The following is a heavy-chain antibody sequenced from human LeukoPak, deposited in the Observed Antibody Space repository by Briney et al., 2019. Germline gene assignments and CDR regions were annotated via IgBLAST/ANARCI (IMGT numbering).Heavy chain of an antibody. Sequence: SVKVSCKASGGTFSSYAISWVRQAPGQGLEWMGGIIPIFGTANYAQKFQGRVTITADESTSTAYMELSSLRSEDTAVYYCARRALYSNYYHGMDVWGQGTPVTVSS. V-gene: IGHV1-69*01. D-gene: IGHD1-26*01. J-gene: IGHJ6*02. CDR3: ARRALYSNYYHGMDV. CDR1: GGTFSSYA. CDR2: IIPIFGTA.